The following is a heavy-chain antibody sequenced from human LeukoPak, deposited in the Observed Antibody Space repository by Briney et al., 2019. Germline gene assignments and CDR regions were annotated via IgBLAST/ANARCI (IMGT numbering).Heavy chain of an antibody. V-gene: IGHV7-4-1*02. J-gene: IGHJ5*02. CDR1: GYTFTSYA. CDR2: INTNTGNP. D-gene: IGHD3-3*01. CDR3: ASSTYYDFWSGHPWTGTLYNWFDP. Sequence: ASVKVSCKASGYTFTSYAMNWVRQAPGQGLEWMGWINTNTGNPTYAQGFTGRFVFSLDTSVSTAYLQISSLKAEDTAVYYCASSTYYDFWSGHPWTGTLYNWFDPWGQGTLVTVSS.